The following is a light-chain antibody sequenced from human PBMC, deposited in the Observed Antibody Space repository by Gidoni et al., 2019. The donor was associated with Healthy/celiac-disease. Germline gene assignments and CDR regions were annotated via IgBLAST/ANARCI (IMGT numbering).Light chain of an antibody. CDR1: SSDVGGYNY. Sequence: QSALTQPAPVSGSPGQSITISCTGTSSDVGGYNYVSWYQQHPGKAPKLMIYDVSNRPAGVSTRFSGSKSGNTAALTISGLQAEDEADYYCSSYTSSSTLIFGTGTKVTVL. CDR3: SSYTSSSTLI. J-gene: IGLJ1*01. CDR2: DVS. V-gene: IGLV2-14*03.